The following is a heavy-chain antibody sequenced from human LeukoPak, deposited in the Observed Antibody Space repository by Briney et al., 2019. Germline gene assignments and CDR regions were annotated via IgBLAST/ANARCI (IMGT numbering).Heavy chain of an antibody. J-gene: IGHJ3*02. CDR1: GGTFSSYA. CDR2: IIPIFGTA. Sequence: SVKVSCKASGGTFSSYAISWVRQAPGQGLEWMGGIIPIFGTANYAQKFQGRVTITADESTSTAYMELSSLRSEDTAVYYCAILVGATIRPDDAFDIWGQGTMVTVSS. V-gene: IGHV1-69*13. CDR3: AILVGATIRPDDAFDI. D-gene: IGHD1-26*01.